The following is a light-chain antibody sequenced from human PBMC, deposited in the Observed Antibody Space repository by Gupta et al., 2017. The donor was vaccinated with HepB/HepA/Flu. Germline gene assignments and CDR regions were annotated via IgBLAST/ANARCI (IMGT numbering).Light chain of an antibody. J-gene: IGLJ2*01. CDR1: SSDVGGYNY. CDR2: DVS. CDR3: GSDTSSSTLV. V-gene: IGLV2-14*03. Sequence: QSALTQPASVSGSPGQSITISCTGTSSDVGGYNYVSWYHQHPGKAPKLMIYDVSNRPSGVSNGFSGSKSGNTASLTISGLQAEDEADYYGGSDTSSSTLVFGGGTKLTVL.